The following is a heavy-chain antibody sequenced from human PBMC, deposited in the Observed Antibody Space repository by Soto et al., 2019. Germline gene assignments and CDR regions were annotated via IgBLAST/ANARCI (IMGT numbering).Heavy chain of an antibody. D-gene: IGHD2-2*01. J-gene: IGHJ6*03. CDR1: GFTFNSYS. V-gene: IGHV3-21*01. CDR2: ISSSSSYI. CDR3: ARDPRNPSTSCYMDV. Sequence: GGSLRLSCAASGFTFNSYSMNWVRQAPGKGLEWVSSISSSSSYIYYADFVKGRFTISRDNAKNSLYLQMNSLRAEDTAVYYCARDPRNPSTSCYMDVWGKGTTVTVSS.